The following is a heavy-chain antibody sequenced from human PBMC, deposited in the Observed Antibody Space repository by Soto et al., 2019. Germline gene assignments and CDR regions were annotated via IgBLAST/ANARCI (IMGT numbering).Heavy chain of an antibody. CDR1: GFTFDDYA. Sequence: GGSLRLSCAASGFTFDDYAMHWVRQAPGKGLEWVSVISDSSGSTYYAESVKGRFTISRDNSKHTLFLQVNSLRAEDTAVYYCAKGLEDFYYMDVWGKGTTVTVSS. CDR2: ISDSSGST. CDR3: AKGLEDFYYMDV. J-gene: IGHJ6*03. V-gene: IGHV3-23*01.